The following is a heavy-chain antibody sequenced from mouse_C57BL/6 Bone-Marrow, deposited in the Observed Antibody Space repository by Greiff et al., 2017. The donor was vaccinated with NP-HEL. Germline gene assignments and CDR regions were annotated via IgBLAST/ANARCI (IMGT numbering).Heavy chain of an antibody. CDR2: SRNKANDYTT. J-gene: IGHJ4*01. Sequence: DVKLVESGGGLVQSGRSLRLSCATSGFTFSDFYMEWVRQAPGKGLEWIAASRNKANDYTTEYSASVKGRFIVSRDTSQSILYLQMNALRAEDTAIYYCARDLNPYYAMDYWGQGTSVTVSS. CDR3: ARDLNPYYAMDY. V-gene: IGHV7-1*01. CDR1: GFTFSDFY.